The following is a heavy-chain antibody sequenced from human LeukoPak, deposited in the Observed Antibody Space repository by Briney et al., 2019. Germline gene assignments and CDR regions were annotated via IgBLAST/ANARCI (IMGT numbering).Heavy chain of an antibody. Sequence: SETLSLTCTVSGGSISSYYWSWIRQPPGKGLEWIGYIYYSGSTNYNPALKSRVTISVDTSKNQFSLKLSSVTAADTAVYYCARTTEAHSWRTRYYDYYMDVWGKGTTVTVSS. V-gene: IGHV4-59*01. CDR1: GGSISSYY. CDR2: IYYSGST. J-gene: IGHJ6*03. D-gene: IGHD6-13*01. CDR3: ARTTEAHSWRTRYYDYYMDV.